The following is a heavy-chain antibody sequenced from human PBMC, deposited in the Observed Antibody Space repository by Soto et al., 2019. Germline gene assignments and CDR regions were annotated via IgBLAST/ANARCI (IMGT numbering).Heavy chain of an antibody. J-gene: IGHJ5*02. CDR1: GFTFSSYA. CDR2: ISSNSAYI. CDR3: TRDASRDSSARGWFDP. D-gene: IGHD6-13*01. Sequence: GGSLRLSCAASGFTFSSYAMNWVRQAPGKGLEWVSTISSNSAYIYYTDALRGRFTISRDNAKNSLHLQMNSLRAEDTAVYYCTRDASRDSSARGWFDPWGPGTLVTVSS. V-gene: IGHV3-21*01.